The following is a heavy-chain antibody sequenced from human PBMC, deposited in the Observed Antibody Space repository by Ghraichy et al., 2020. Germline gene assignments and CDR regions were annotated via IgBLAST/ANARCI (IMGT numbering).Heavy chain of an antibody. J-gene: IGHJ4*02. CDR3: ARGRKSSQQLVPLPFDY. D-gene: IGHD6-13*01. V-gene: IGHV4-34*01. CDR2: INHSGST. CDR1: RGAFDRYS. Sequence: SETLSLTCADNRGAFDRYSLSWIRQPPGKVLQWIGEINHSGSTKYNPSLKSRFTISVDRTKNQFSLRLSSVTAADTAVYYCARGRKSSQQLVPLPFDYWGQGTLVTFSS.